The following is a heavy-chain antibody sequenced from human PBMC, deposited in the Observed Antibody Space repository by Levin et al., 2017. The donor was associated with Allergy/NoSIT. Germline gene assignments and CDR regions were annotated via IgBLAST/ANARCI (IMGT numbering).Heavy chain of an antibody. J-gene: IGHJ4*02. Sequence: PGGSLRLSCAASGFTFSSYGMHWVRQAPGKGLEWVAVIWYDGSNKYYADSVKGRFTISRDNSKNTLYLQMNSLRAEDTAVYYCARSFSLVKIFDYWGQGTLVTVSS. V-gene: IGHV3-33*01. CDR1: GFTFSSYG. CDR2: IWYDGSNK. CDR3: ARSFSLVKIFDY. D-gene: IGHD3/OR15-3a*01.